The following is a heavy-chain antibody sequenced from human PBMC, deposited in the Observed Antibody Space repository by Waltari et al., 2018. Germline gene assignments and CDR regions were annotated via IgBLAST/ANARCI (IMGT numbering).Heavy chain of an antibody. CDR2: FYPGNSDT. CDR1: GYSFTSYW. CDR3: ARRSSWLGNWFDP. Sequence: EVQLVQSGAEVKKPGESLTISCKGSGYSFTSYWIGWVRQMPGKGLVGMGSFYPGNSDTTYSPSFQGKAAISADKSISPAYLQGSSLKASDTAMDYCARRSSWLGNWFDPWGQGTLVTVSS. V-gene: IGHV5-51*03. D-gene: IGHD6-13*01. J-gene: IGHJ5*02.